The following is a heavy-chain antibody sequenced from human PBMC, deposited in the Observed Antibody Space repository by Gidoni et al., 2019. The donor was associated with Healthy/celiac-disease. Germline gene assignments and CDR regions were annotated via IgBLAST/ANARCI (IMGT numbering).Heavy chain of an antibody. D-gene: IGHD3-10*01. CDR2: IWYDGSNK. CDR1: GVTFSSYG. V-gene: IGHV3-33*01. Sequence: QVQLVESGGGVVQPGRSLRRSCAASGVTFSSYGMHWVRQAPGKGLEGVAVIWYDGSNKYYADSVKGRFTISRDNSKNTLYLQMNSLRAEDTAVYYCARGGSGHYYYGMDVWGQGTTVTVSS. J-gene: IGHJ6*02. CDR3: ARGGSGHYYYGMDV.